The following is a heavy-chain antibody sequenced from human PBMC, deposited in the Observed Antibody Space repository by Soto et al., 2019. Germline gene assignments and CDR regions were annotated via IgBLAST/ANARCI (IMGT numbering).Heavy chain of an antibody. CDR1: GFTFSSYA. Sequence: GGSLRLSCAASGFTFSSYAMSWVRQAPGKGLEWVSAISGSGGSTYYADSVKGRFTISRDNSKNTLYLQMNSLRAEDTAVYYCAKVPYYDFWSGYINPYYYYYYYMDVWGKGTTVTVSS. D-gene: IGHD3-3*01. V-gene: IGHV3-23*01. CDR3: AKVPYYDFWSGYINPYYYYYYYMDV. J-gene: IGHJ6*03. CDR2: ISGSGGST.